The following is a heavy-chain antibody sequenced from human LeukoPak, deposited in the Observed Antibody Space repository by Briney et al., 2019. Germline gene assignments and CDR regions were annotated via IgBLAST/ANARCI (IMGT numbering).Heavy chain of an antibody. D-gene: IGHD3-22*01. V-gene: IGHV3-30*18. Sequence: GRSLRLSCAASGFTFSSYGMHWVRQAPGKGLEWVAVISYDGSNKYYADSVKGRFTISRDNSKNTLYLQMNSLRAEDTAVYYCAKDLREWLLLSLDYWGQGTPVTVSS. CDR2: ISYDGSNK. CDR1: GFTFSSYG. CDR3: AKDLREWLLLSLDY. J-gene: IGHJ4*02.